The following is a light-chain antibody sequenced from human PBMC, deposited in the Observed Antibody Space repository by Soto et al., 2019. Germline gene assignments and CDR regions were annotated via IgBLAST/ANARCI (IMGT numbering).Light chain of an antibody. CDR2: AAS. V-gene: IGKV1-39*01. Sequence: EIQMTQCPSSLSASVGGGGTITCRASQFFSSNLNWYQQKPGKAPQLLIYAASSLQSGVPPRFSGSGSGTDFTLTISSLQPEDFATYYCQQAASFPITFGQGTRLAIK. CDR1: QFFSSN. J-gene: IGKJ5*01. CDR3: QQAASFPIT.